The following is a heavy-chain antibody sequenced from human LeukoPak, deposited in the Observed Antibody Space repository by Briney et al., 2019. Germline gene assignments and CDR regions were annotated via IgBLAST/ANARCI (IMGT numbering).Heavy chain of an antibody. CDR3: AELGITMIGGV. CDR2: IKHDGSEK. Sequence: GGSLRLSCAASGFSFSSYGMHWVRQAPGKGLEWVANIKHDGSEKYYVDSMKGRFTISRDNAKKSLYLQMNSLRAEDTAVYYCAELGITMIGGVWGKGTTVTISS. V-gene: IGHV3-7*01. CDR1: GFSFSSYG. J-gene: IGHJ6*04. D-gene: IGHD3-10*02.